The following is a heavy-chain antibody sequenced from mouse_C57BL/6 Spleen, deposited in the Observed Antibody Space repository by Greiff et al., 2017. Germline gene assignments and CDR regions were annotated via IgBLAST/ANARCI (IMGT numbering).Heavy chain of an antibody. D-gene: IGHD2-3*01. CDR2: ISPGGGYT. CDR1: GYTFTNYW. J-gene: IGHJ1*03. V-gene: IGHV1-63*01. CDR3: ASIYDGYFRV. Sequence: QVQLKQSGAELVRPGTSVKMSCKASGYTFTNYWIGWAKQRPGHGLEWIGDISPGGGYTNYNEKFKGKATLTADKSSSTAYMQFSSLSSEDAASYYCASIYDGYFRVWGTGTTVTVSS.